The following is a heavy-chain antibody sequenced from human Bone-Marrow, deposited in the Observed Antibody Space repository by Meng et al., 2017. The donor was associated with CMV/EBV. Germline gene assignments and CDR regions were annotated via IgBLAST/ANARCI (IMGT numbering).Heavy chain of an antibody. D-gene: IGHD2-2*01. CDR1: GGSISSSSYY. J-gene: IGHJ3*02. Sequence: GSLRLSCTVSGGSISSSSYYWGWIRQLPGKGLEWIGSIYYSGSTYYNPSLKSRVTISVDTSKNQFSLKLSSVTAADTAVYYCARIKYCSSTSCYHAFDIWGQGTMVTVSS. CDR3: ARIKYCSSTSCYHAFDI. V-gene: IGHV4-39*07. CDR2: IYYSGST.